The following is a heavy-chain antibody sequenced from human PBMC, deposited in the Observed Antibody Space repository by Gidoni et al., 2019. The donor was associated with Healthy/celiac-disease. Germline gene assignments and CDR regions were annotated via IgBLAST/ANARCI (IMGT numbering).Heavy chain of an antibody. CDR1: GVTFSSYA. J-gene: IGHJ4*02. Sequence: VQLWESGGGVVQPGGSLRLSCAASGVTFSSYAMSWVRQAPGNGLAWVAAISGSGGSTYYADSVKGRFTISSDNSKNTLYLQMNSLRAEDTAVYYCAEEGQQLMYYFDYWGQGTLVTVSS. CDR2: ISGSGGST. D-gene: IGHD6-13*01. CDR3: AEEGQQLMYYFDY. V-gene: IGHV3-23*01.